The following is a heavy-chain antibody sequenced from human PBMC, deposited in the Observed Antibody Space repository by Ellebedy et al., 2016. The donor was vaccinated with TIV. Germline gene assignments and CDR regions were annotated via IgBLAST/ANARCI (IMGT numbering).Heavy chain of an antibody. V-gene: IGHV1-3*01. Sequence: AASVKVSCKASGYTFTQYAIHWLRQARGQGLEWLGWINVADGKTKFLQKVQDRVTLTRDTSANTAYMHLSGLTSEDSGIYYCARDPLGYCSGGSCSNNWFDPWGQGTLVTVSS. CDR1: GYTFTQYA. J-gene: IGHJ5*02. CDR2: INVADGKT. CDR3: ARDPLGYCSGGSCSNNWFDP. D-gene: IGHD2-15*01.